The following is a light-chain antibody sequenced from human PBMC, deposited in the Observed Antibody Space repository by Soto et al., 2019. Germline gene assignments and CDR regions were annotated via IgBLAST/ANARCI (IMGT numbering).Light chain of an antibody. CDR1: QSVLYSSNNKDY. V-gene: IGKV4-1*01. CDR2: WAS. CDR3: QQYYSTPWK. Sequence: DIVMTQSPDSLAVSLGERATINCKSSQSVLYSSNNKDYLAWYQQKPGQPPKLLIYWASTRESGVPDRFSGSGSGTDLTLTISSLQAEDVAAYYCQQYYSTPWKFGQGTKV. J-gene: IGKJ1*01.